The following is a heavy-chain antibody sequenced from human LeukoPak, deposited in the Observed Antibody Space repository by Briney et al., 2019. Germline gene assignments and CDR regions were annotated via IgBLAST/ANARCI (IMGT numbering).Heavy chain of an antibody. CDR1: GFTFSRYS. J-gene: IGHJ4*02. CDR2: IRGSGDST. Sequence: GGSLRLSCAASGFTFSRYSMSWVRQAPGKGLEWVSAIRGSGDSTYYAESVKGRFTISRDNSKNTLNLQMNSLRAEDTAVYYCAKDLEVGSSATFDYWGQGTLVTVSS. D-gene: IGHD1-26*01. CDR3: AKDLEVGSSATFDY. V-gene: IGHV3-23*01.